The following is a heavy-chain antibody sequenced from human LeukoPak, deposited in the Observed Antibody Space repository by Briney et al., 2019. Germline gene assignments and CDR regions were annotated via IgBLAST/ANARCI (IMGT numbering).Heavy chain of an antibody. D-gene: IGHD5-12*01. CDR1: GFTFSSYG. J-gene: IGHJ4*02. V-gene: IGHV3-9*01. CDR3: ARVRRAYSFGLDY. Sequence: GGSLRLSCAASGFTFSSYGMHWVRQAPGKGLEWVSGISWSSGSIGYADSVKGRFTISRDNAENSLYLQMIRLRAEDTAVYFCARVRRAYSFGLDYWGQGALVTVSS. CDR2: ISWSSGSI.